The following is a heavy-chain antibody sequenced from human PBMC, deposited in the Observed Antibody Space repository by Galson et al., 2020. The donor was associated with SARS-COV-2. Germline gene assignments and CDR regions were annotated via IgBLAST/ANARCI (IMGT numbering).Heavy chain of an antibody. CDR3: AKAAGVAIPGPGFRLIYPNFDY. Sequence: GGSLRPSCAASGFTFSSYAMSWVRQAPGKGLEWVSAISGSGGSTYYADSVKGRFTISRDNSKNTLYLQMNSLRAEDTAVYYCAKAAGVAIPGPGFRLIYPNFDYWGQGTLVTVSS. CDR2: ISGSGGST. D-gene: IGHD2-15*01. J-gene: IGHJ4*02. CDR1: GFTFSSYA. V-gene: IGHV3-23*01.